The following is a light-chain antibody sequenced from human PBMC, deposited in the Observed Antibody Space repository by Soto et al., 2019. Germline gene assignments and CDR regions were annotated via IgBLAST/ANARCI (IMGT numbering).Light chain of an antibody. CDR1: SGSIASNY. CDR2: EDN. Sequence: NFMLTQPHSVSESPGKTVTISCTRSSGSIASNYVQWYQQRPGSAPTPVIYEDNERPSGVPDRFSGSIDSSSTSASLTISGLKTDDEADYYCQSYHSGNVVFGGGTKLTVI. V-gene: IGLV6-57*04. J-gene: IGLJ2*01. CDR3: QSYHSGNVV.